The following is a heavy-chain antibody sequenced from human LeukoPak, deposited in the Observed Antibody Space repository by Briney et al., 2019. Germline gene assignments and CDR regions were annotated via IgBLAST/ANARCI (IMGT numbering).Heavy chain of an antibody. V-gene: IGHV1-69*13. J-gene: IGHJ3*02. CDR3: ARGPIQPDAFDI. D-gene: IGHD1-1*01. CDR1: GGTFSSYA. Sequence: SVKVSCKASGGTFSSYAISWVRQAPGQGLEWMGGIIPIFGTANYAQKFQGRVTVTADESTSTAYMELSSLRSEDTAVYYCARGPIQPDAFDIWGQGTMVTVSS. CDR2: IIPIFGTA.